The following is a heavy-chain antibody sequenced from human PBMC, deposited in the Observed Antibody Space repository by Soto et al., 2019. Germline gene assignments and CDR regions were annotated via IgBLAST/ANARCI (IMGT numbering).Heavy chain of an antibody. J-gene: IGHJ6*03. V-gene: IGHV3-23*01. Sequence: GESLKISCAASGFTFSSYAMSWVRQAPGKGLEWVSAISGSGGSTYYADSVKGRFTISRDNSKNTLYLQMNSLRAEDTAVYYCAKVGCSSTSCYEYYYYYYMDVWGKGTTVTVSS. CDR3: AKVGCSSTSCYEYYYYYYMDV. CDR2: ISGSGGST. D-gene: IGHD2-2*01. CDR1: GFTFSSYA.